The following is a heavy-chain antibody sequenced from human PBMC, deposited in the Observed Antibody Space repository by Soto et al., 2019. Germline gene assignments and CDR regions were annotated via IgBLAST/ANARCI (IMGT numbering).Heavy chain of an antibody. CDR1: GGSISSGDYY. V-gene: IGHV4-30-4*01. CDR2: IYYSGST. Sequence: PSETLSLTCTVSGGSISSGDYYWSWIRQPPGKGLEWIGYIYYSGSTYYNPSLKSRVTISVDTSKNQFSLKLSSVTAADTAVYYCASGHIAVAGPVDYWGQGTLVTVSS. CDR3: ASGHIAVAGPVDY. D-gene: IGHD6-19*01. J-gene: IGHJ4*02.